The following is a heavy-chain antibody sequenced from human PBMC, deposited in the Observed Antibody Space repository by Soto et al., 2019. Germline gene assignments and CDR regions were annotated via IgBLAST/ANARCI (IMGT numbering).Heavy chain of an antibody. CDR1: GNSFTNLD. J-gene: IGHJ4*02. CDR2: MHANTGLT. V-gene: IGHV1-8*01. CDR3: ARYIFGQGFVS. Sequence: QVQLVESGEEVKKPGASVKVSCKASGNSFTNLDLNWVRQAPGQGLDWMGWMHANTGLTGHAQKFQGRVILTRDTSIATAYMELSSLRAEDTAVYYCARYIFGQGFVSWGQGTLVTVSS. D-gene: IGHD3-3*02.